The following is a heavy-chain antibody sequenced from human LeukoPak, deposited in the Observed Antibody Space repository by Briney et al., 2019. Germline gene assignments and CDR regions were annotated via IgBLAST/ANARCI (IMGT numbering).Heavy chain of an antibody. V-gene: IGHV3-7*01. J-gene: IGHJ5*02. CDR2: MNEDGSGR. D-gene: IGHD3-10*01. CDR1: GFTFTSAW. CDR3: AAWFGESVP. Sequence: GGSLRLSCAASGFTFTSAWMSWLRQTPEKGLEGVAHMNEDGSGRFYVDSAKGRFTISRDHTQNSVYLQMNSLRVEDTAVYYCAAWFGESVPWGQGTLVTVSS.